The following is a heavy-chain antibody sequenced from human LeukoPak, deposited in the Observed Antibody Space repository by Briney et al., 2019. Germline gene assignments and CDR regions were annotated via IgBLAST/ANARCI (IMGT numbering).Heavy chain of an antibody. CDR2: IYSGGST. Sequence: GGSLRLSGAASGFTVISNYMSWVRQAPGKGLEWVSVIYSGGSTYYADSVKGRFTISRDNSKNTLYLQMNSLRAEDTAVYYCARDLAVAGSYWGQGTLVTVSS. J-gene: IGHJ4*02. CDR3: ARDLAVAGSY. V-gene: IGHV3-53*01. D-gene: IGHD6-19*01. CDR1: GFTVISNY.